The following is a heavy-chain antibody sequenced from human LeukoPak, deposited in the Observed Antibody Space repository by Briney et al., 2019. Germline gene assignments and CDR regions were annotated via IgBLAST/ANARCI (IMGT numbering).Heavy chain of an antibody. Sequence: GGSLRLSCAASGFTFSSYAMGWVRQAPGKGLEWVSAVSGSGDNTYYADSVKGRFTLSRDNSINTVDLQMNSLRAEDTAVYYCVKEYHSRGFGAYFDYWGQGTLVTVSS. CDR2: VSGSGDNT. CDR1: GFTFSSYA. CDR3: VKEYHSRGFGAYFDY. J-gene: IGHJ4*02. V-gene: IGHV3-23*01. D-gene: IGHD3-3*01.